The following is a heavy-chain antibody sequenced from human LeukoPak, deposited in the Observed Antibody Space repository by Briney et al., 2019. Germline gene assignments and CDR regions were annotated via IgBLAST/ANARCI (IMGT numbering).Heavy chain of an antibody. CDR2: MNPNSGNT. CDR3: ARRTPHGYYYYMDV. CDR1: GYTFTSYD. Sequence: ASAKVSCKASGYTFTSYDINWVRQATGQGLEWMGWMNPNSGNTGYAQKFQGRVTFTRNTSISTAYMELSSLRSEDTAVYYCARRTPHGYYYYMDVWGKGTTVTVSS. J-gene: IGHJ6*03. V-gene: IGHV1-8*03.